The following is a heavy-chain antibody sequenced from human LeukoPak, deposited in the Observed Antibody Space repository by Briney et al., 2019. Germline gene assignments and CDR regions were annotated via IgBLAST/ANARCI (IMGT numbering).Heavy chain of an antibody. Sequence: SETLSLTCTVSGGSISSYYWSWIRQPPGKGLEWIGYIYYSGSTYYNPSLKSRVTISVDTSKNQFSLKLSSVTAADTAVYYCARERYCSGGSCHTINWGQGTLVTVSS. CDR1: GGSISSYY. CDR2: IYYSGST. D-gene: IGHD2-15*01. V-gene: IGHV4-59*12. J-gene: IGHJ4*02. CDR3: ARERYCSGGSCHTIN.